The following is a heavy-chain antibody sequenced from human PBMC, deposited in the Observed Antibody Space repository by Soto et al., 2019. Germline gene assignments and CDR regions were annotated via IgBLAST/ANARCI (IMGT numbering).Heavy chain of an antibody. CDR1: GGSISSGDHY. V-gene: IGHV4-30-4*01. J-gene: IGHJ3*01. CDR2: IFYSGSA. Sequence: PSETLSLTCSVSGGSISSGDHYWSWIRQPPGKGLEWIGYIFYSGSAYYNPSLKSRIMISVDTSKNQFSLKLSSLTAADTAVYYCASTLPMVPHSFDFWGPGTPVTVS. D-gene: IGHD2-8*01. CDR3: ASTLPMVPHSFDF.